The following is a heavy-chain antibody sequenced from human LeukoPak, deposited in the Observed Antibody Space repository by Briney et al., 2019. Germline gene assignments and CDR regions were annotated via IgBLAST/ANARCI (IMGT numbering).Heavy chain of an antibody. CDR3: ARDQPNDGDYAAFDY. CDR1: GFTFSSYS. V-gene: IGHV3-21*01. CDR2: ISSSSSYI. Sequence: GGSLRLSCAASGFTFSSYSMNWVRQAPGKGLEWVSSISSSSSYIYYADSVKGRFTISRDNAKNSLYLQMNSLRAEDTAVYYCARDQPNDGDYAAFDYWGQGTLVTVSS. D-gene: IGHD4-17*01. J-gene: IGHJ4*02.